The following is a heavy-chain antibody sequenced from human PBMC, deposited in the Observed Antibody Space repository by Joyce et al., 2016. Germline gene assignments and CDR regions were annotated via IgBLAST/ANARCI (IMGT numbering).Heavy chain of an antibody. Sequence: EVQLLESGGGLVQPGGSLRLSCAASGFTFSRYAMSWVRQAPGKGLEWVSRITSTGASTYSAGSVRGRFTISRDNSKNTLYLQMNSLRAEDTAVYYCAKLSSAFDYWGQGTLVTVSS. D-gene: IGHD2-15*01. CDR2: ITSTGAST. V-gene: IGHV3-23*01. J-gene: IGHJ4*02. CDR1: GFTFSRYA. CDR3: AKLSSAFDY.